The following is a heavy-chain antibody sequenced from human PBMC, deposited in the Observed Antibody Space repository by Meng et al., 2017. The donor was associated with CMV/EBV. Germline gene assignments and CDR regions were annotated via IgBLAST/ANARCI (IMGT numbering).Heavy chain of an antibody. J-gene: IGHJ5*02. D-gene: IGHD2-2*01. CDR3: ARVGLVYCSSTSCRNWFDP. Sequence: FTGYYMHGGRQAPGQGLEWMGWINPNSGGTNYTQKFQGRVTMTRDTSISTAYMELSRLRSDDTAVYYCARVGLVYCSSTSCRNWFDPWGQGTLVTVSS. CDR1: FTGYY. CDR2: INPNSGGT. V-gene: IGHV1-2*02.